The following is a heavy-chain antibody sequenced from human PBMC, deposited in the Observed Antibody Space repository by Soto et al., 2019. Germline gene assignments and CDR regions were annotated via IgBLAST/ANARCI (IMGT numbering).Heavy chain of an antibody. Sequence: PGGSLRLSCAASGFTFSSYEMNWVRQAPGKGLEWVSYISSSGSTIYYADSVKGRFTISRDNAKNSLYLQMNSLRAEDTAVYYCARGALGATHSPFDYWGQGTLVTVSS. CDR2: ISSSGSTI. V-gene: IGHV3-48*03. D-gene: IGHD1-26*01. CDR3: ARGALGATHSPFDY. CDR1: GFTFSSYE. J-gene: IGHJ4*02.